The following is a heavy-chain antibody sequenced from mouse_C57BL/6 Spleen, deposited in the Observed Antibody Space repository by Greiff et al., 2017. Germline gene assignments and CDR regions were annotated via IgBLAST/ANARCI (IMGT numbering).Heavy chain of an antibody. V-gene: IGHV1-55*01. CDR1: GYTFTSYW. D-gene: IGHD4-1*01. J-gene: IGHJ3*01. CDR3: ARGTGALFAY. Sequence: QVQLQQPGAELVKPGASVKMSCKASGYTFTSYWITWVKQRPGQGLEWIGDIYPGSGSTNSNEKFKSTATLTVDTSSSTAYMQLSSLTSEDSAVYYCARGTGALFAYWGQGTLVTVSA. CDR2: IYPGSGST.